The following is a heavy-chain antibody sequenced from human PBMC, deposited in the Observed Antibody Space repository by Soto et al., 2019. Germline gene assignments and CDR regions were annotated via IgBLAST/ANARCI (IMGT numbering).Heavy chain of an antibody. J-gene: IGHJ4*02. CDR2: INAGNGNT. Sequence: QVQLVQSGAEEKKPGASVKVSCKASGYTFTSYAMHWVRQAPGQMLEWMGWINAGNGNTKYSQKFQGRVTXXRXXAASTAYMELSSLRSEDTAVYYCARSIVVVTALDYWGQGTLGTVSS. CDR1: GYTFTSYA. CDR3: ARSIVVVTALDY. D-gene: IGHD2-21*02. V-gene: IGHV1-3*05.